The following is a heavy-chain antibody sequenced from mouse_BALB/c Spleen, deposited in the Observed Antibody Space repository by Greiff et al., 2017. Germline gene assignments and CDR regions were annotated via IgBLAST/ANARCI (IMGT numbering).Heavy chain of an antibody. CDR3: ARSSYGYDSWFAY. Sequence: VQLQQPGAELVKPGASVKLSCKASGYTFTSYWMHWVKQRPGQGLEWIGEINPSNGRTNYNEKFKSKATLTVDKSSSTAYMQLSSLTSEDSAVYYCARSSYGYDSWFAYWGQGTLVTVSA. J-gene: IGHJ3*01. V-gene: IGHV1S81*02. CDR1: GYTFTSYW. CDR2: INPSNGRT. D-gene: IGHD2-2*01.